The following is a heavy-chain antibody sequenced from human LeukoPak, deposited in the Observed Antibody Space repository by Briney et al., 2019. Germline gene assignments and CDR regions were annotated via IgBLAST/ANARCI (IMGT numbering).Heavy chain of an antibody. V-gene: IGHV3-23*01. CDR1: GFTFSSYA. J-gene: IGHJ5*02. Sequence: PGGSLRLSCAASGFTFSSYAMSWVRQAPGKGLEGVSAISGSGGSTYYADSVKGRFTIPRDNSKNTLYLQMNSLRAEDTAVYYCAKLKGRNYDFWRTPFDPWGQGTLVTVSS. CDR2: ISGSGGST. D-gene: IGHD3-3*01. CDR3: AKLKGRNYDFWRTPFDP.